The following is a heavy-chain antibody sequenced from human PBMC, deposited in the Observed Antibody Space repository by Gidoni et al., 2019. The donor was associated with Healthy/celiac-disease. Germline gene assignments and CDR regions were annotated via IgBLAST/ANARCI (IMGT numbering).Heavy chain of an antibody. J-gene: IGHJ6*02. D-gene: IGHD3-10*01. CDR2: INTNTGNP. Sequence: QVQRVQSGSELKKTGASVKVSCKASGYTFTSYAMHWVRQAPGQGLEWMGWINTNTGNPTYAQGFTGRFVFSLDTSVSTAYLQISSLKVEDTAVYYCASVLLWFGENSGGMDVWGQGTTVTVSS. V-gene: IGHV7-4-1*02. CDR3: ASVLLWFGENSGGMDV. CDR1: GYTFTSYA.